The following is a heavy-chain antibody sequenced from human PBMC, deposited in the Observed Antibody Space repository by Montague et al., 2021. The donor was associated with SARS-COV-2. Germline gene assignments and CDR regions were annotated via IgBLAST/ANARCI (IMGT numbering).Heavy chain of an antibody. CDR2: IYDIGST. J-gene: IGHJ4*01. CDR3: ARQVGTMIVVVFIKLCYYMDY. CDR1: GGSISSSSYY. V-gene: IGHV4-39*01. D-gene: IGHD3-22*01. Sequence: SETLSLTCTVSGGSISSSSYYWGWIRQPPGKELEGIGSIYDIGSTYYNPSLKSRVTVSVDTSKNQFSLKLSSVTAADTAEYYCARQVGTMIVVVFIKLCYYMDYWGQGTLVTVSS.